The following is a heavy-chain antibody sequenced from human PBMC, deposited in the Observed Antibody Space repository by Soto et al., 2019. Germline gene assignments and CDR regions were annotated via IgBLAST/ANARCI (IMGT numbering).Heavy chain of an antibody. J-gene: IGHJ6*02. D-gene: IGHD6-6*01. Sequence: GGSLRPSCAASGFTFDDYAMHWVRQAPGKGLEWVSLISGDGGSTYYADSVKGRFTISRDNSKNSLYLQMNSLRTEDTALYYCAKDLVGWIAARRVYYGMDVWGQGTTVTVSS. V-gene: IGHV3-43*02. CDR2: ISGDGGST. CDR1: GFTFDDYA. CDR3: AKDLVGWIAARRVYYGMDV.